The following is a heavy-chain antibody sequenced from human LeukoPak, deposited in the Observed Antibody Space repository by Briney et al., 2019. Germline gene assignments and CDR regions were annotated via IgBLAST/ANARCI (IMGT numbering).Heavy chain of an antibody. Sequence: PGGSLRLSCAASGFTFSSYAMSWVRQAPGKGLEWVSAISGSGGSTYYADSVKGRFTISRDNSKNTLYLQMNSLRAEDTAVYYCAKEWYYYDSSGYYPYFDYWGQGTLVTVSS. CDR3: AKEWYYYDSSGYYPYFDY. CDR1: GFTFSSYA. J-gene: IGHJ4*02. CDR2: ISGSGGST. D-gene: IGHD3-22*01. V-gene: IGHV3-23*01.